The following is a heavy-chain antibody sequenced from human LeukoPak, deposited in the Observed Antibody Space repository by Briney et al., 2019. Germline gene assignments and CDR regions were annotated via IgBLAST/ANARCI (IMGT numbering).Heavy chain of an antibody. CDR1: GFTFSSYS. V-gene: IGHV3-21*01. D-gene: IGHD6-13*01. CDR3: ARNVLSYGSNWYGFDY. J-gene: IGHJ4*02. Sequence: GGSLRLSCAASGFTFSSYSMNWVRQAPGKGLEWVSSISSSSSYIYYADSVKGRFTISRDNAKNSLYLQMNSLRAEDTAVYYCARNVLSYGSNWYGFDYWGQGTLVTVSS. CDR2: ISSSSSYI.